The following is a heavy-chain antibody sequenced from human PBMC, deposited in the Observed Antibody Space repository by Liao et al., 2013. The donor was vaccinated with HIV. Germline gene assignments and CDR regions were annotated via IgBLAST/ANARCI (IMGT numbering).Heavy chain of an antibody. D-gene: IGHD3-16*01. CDR2: INHSGST. CDR1: GGSFSGYY. Sequence: QVQLQQWGAGLLKPSETLSLTCAVYGGSFSGYYWSWIRQPPGKGLEWIGEINHSGSTNYNPSLKSRVTISVDTSKNQFSLKLSSVTAADTAVFYCARGFRLRLGLVDYWGQGTRGHRLL. CDR3: ARGFRLRLGLVDY. V-gene: IGHV4-34*01. J-gene: IGHJ4*02.